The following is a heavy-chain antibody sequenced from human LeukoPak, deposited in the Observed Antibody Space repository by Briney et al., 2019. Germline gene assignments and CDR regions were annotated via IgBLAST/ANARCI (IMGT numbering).Heavy chain of an antibody. CDR3: ARDGFGTGSN. J-gene: IGHJ4*02. CDR2: IKQVGSEK. Sequence: PGGSLRLSCAASGLTFSNYWMDWVRQAPGRGLEWVANIKQVGSEKNYVDSVKGRFIISRDNAKNSLYLQMNTLRADDTAVYYCARDGFGTGSNWGQGTLVTVSS. V-gene: IGHV3-7*03. CDR1: GLTFSNYW. D-gene: IGHD3-16*01.